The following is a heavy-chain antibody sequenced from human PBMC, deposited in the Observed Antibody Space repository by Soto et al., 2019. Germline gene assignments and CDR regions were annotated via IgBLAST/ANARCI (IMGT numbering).Heavy chain of an antibody. Sequence: GGSLRLSCAASGFTFSSYGMRWVRQAPGKGLEWVAVISYDGSNKYYADPVKGRFTISRDNSKNTLYLQMTSLRAEDTAVYYCAKNAAAAGLYNWFDPWGQGTQVTVSS. CDR1: GFTFSSYG. D-gene: IGHD6-13*01. CDR2: ISYDGSNK. CDR3: AKNAAAAGLYNWFDP. V-gene: IGHV3-30*18. J-gene: IGHJ5*02.